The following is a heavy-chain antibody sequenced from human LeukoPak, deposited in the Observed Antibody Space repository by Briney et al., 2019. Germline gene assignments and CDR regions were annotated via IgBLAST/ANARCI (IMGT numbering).Heavy chain of an antibody. V-gene: IGHV1-69*13. CDR3: ARIGGNPDY. D-gene: IGHD4-23*01. Sequence: SVKVSCKASGYTFTGYYMHWVRQAPGQGLEWMGGIIPIFGTANYAQKFQGRVTITADESTSTAYMELSSLRSEDTAVYYCARIGGNPDYWGQGTLVTVSS. J-gene: IGHJ4*02. CDR1: GYTFTGYY. CDR2: IIPIFGTA.